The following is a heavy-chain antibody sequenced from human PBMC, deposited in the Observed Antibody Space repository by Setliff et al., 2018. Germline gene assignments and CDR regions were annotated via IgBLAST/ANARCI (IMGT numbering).Heavy chain of an antibody. J-gene: IGHJ4*02. CDR2: IYHSGST. D-gene: IGHD2-8*02. CDR1: GYFISSGYF. V-gene: IGHV4-38-2*01. CDR3: TVYNTGSSKDHY. Sequence: SETLSLTCAVSGYFISSGYFWGWIRQPPGKGLEWIGSIYHSGSTYYNPSLKSRLTISVDTSKNQFSLKLSSVTAADTALYYCTVYNTGSSKDHYWGQGTPVTVSS.